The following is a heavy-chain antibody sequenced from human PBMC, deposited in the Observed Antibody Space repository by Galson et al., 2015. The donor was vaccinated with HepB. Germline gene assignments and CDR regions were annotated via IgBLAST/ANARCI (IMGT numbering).Heavy chain of an antibody. CDR1: GFTFSNYG. CDR3: AKDPYLYSALAGTMAGFDY. D-gene: IGHD6-19*01. Sequence: SLRLSCAASGFTFSNYGMHWVRQAPGKGLEWVAVISYDDSNKYYADSVKGRFTISRDNSKNTLYLQMNSLRAEDTALYYCAKDPYLYSALAGTMAGFDYWGQGTLVTASS. CDR2: ISYDDSNK. V-gene: IGHV3-30*18. J-gene: IGHJ4*02.